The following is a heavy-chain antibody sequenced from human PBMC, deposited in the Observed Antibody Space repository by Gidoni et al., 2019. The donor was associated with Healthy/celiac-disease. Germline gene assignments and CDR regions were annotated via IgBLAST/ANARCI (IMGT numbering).Heavy chain of an antibody. CDR3: ARDKGDFDY. V-gene: IGHV3-33*01. CDR2: IWYDGSNK. D-gene: IGHD1-26*01. Sequence: RGLEWVAVIWYDGSNKYYADSVKGRFTISRDNSKNTLYLQMNSLRAEDTAVYYCARDKGDFDYWGQGTLVTVSS. J-gene: IGHJ4*02.